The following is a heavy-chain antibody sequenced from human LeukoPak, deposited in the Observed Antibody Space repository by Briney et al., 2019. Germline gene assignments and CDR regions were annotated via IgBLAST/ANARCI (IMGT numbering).Heavy chain of an antibody. CDR1: GFTFDDYA. CDR3: AKSQSGNYYYYGMDV. V-gene: IGHV3-9*01. CDR2: ISWNSGSI. J-gene: IGHJ6*02. Sequence: GRSLRLSCAASGFTFDDYAMHWVRQAPGKGLEWVSGISWNSGSIGYADSVKGRFTISRDNAKNSLYLQMNSLRAEDTALYYCAKSQSGNYYYYGMDVWGQGTTVTVSS.